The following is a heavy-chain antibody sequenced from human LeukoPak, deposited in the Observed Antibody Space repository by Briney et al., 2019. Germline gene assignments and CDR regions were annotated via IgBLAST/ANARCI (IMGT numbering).Heavy chain of an antibody. CDR3: ARRRMTTYYYYMDV. J-gene: IGHJ6*03. V-gene: IGHV4-59*12. D-gene: IGHD4-11*01. CDR1: GGSISSYY. Sequence: SETLSLTCTVSGGSISSYYWSWIRQPPGKGLEWIGYIYYSGSTKYNPSLRSRVTISVDTSKNQFSLKLSSVTAADTAVYYCARRRMTTYYYYMDVWGKGTTVTVSS. CDR2: IYYSGST.